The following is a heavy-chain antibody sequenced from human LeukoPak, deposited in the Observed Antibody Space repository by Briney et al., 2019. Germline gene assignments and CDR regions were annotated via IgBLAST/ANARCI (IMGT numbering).Heavy chain of an antibody. Sequence: GGSLRLSCAASGFTFSSYDMHWVRQAPGKGLEWVARISDDGTNKYCVDSVKGRVTISRDNSKNTLFLQMNSLRAEDTAVYYCAKDSSSSNCYYGMDVWGQGTTVTVSS. CDR1: GFTFSSYD. CDR3: AKDSSSSNCYYGMDV. CDR2: ISDDGTNK. V-gene: IGHV3-30*18. J-gene: IGHJ6*02. D-gene: IGHD6-6*01.